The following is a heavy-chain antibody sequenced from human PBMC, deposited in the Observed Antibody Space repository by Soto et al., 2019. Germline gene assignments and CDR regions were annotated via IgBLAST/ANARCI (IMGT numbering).Heavy chain of an antibody. D-gene: IGHD2-15*01. CDR2: MNPNTGNT. CDR1: GYTFTSHE. V-gene: IGHV1-8*01. Sequence: ASVKVSCKACGYTFTSHEINWVRQATGQGLEWMGWMNPNTGNTGYAPNFQGRVTMTRDTSISTAYMELSSLRSGDTAVYYCARWGQLQLYHYYYYMDVWGKGTTVTVSS. J-gene: IGHJ6*03. CDR3: ARWGQLQLYHYYYYMDV.